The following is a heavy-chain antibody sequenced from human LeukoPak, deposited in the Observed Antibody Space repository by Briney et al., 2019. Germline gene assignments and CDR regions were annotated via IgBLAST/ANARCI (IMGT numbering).Heavy chain of an antibody. D-gene: IGHD6-13*01. J-gene: IGHJ6*02. CDR1: GFTFSSYA. V-gene: IGHV3-30-3*01. CDR2: ISYDGSNK. Sequence: PGGSLRLSCAASGFTFSSYAMHWVRQAPGKGLEWVAVISYDGSNKYYADSVKGRFTISRDNSKNTLYLQMNSLRAEDTAVYYCARAAVLYYYYYGMDVWGQGTTVTVSS. CDR3: ARAAVLYYYYYGMDV.